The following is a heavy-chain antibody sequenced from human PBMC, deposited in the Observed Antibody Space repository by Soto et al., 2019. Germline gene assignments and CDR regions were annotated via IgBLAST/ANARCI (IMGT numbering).Heavy chain of an antibody. V-gene: IGHV4-59*08. CDR2: IYYSGST. CDR3: ARRYGVGFDY. J-gene: IGHJ4*02. CDR1: GGSISSYY. D-gene: IGHD4-17*01. Sequence: QVQLQESGPGLVKPSETLSLTCTVSGGSISSYYWSWIRQPPGKGLEWMGYIYYSGSTNYNPSLKSRVTIAVDTSKIQCSLNLSSVTAADTSVNYCARRYGVGFDYWGQGTLVTVPS.